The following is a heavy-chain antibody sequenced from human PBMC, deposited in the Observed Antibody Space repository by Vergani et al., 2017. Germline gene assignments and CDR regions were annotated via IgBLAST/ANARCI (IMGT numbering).Heavy chain of an antibody. J-gene: IGHJ3*02. CDR2: ISGSGGST. CDR3: AKDLFRDDRYFGAFDI. V-gene: IGHV3-23*01. Sequence: EVQLLESGGGLVQPGGSLRLSCAASGFTFSSYAMSWVRQAPGKGLEWVSAISGSGGSTYYADSVKGRFTISRDNSKNTLYLQMNSLRAVDTAVYYCAKDLFRDDRYFGAFDIWGQGTMVTVSS. D-gene: IGHD3-9*01. CDR1: GFTFSSYA.